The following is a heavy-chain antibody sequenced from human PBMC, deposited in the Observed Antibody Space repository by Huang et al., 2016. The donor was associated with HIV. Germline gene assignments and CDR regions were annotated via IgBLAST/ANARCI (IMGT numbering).Heavy chain of an antibody. CDR2: ISGRSSNR. D-gene: IGHD3-22*01. CDR3: ARTEMEYYYGSSGYYPDY. CDR1: GFTFSSYS. Sequence: EVQLVESGGGLVKPGGSLRLSCAAYGFTFSSYSMNWFRQAPGRGLAWVSYISGRSSNRYYAHSVKGLFTISRDNAKSSLYLQLNSLRAEDTAVYYCARTEMEYYYGSSGYYPDYWGQGTLVIVSS. J-gene: IGHJ4*02. V-gene: IGHV3-48*01.